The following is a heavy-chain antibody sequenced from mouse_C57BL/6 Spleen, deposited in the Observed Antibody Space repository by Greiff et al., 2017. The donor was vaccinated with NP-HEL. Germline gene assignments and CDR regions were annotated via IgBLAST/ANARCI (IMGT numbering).Heavy chain of an antibody. J-gene: IGHJ4*01. CDR1: GFTFSSYA. V-gene: IGHV5-4*01. CDR2: ISDVGSYT. CDR3: ARERYGSLYYAMDY. Sequence: EVQLVESGGGLVKPGGSLKLSCAASGFTFSSYAMSWVRQTPEKRLEWVATISDVGSYTYYPDNVKGRFTISRDNAKNNLYLQMSHLKSEDTAMYYCARERYGSLYYAMDYWGQGTSVTVSS. D-gene: IGHD1-1*01.